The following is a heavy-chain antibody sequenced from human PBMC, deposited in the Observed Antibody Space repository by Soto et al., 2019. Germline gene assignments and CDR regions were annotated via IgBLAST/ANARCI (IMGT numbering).Heavy chain of an antibody. V-gene: IGHV3-30*18. CDR3: AKIRDGYSFYFYYVMNV. J-gene: IGHJ6*02. Sequence: QVQLEESGGGVVQPGRSLRLSCAASGFSFSSYNMHWVRQAPGKGLEWVALILHDGSNEYYADSVKGRFTISKDNSKNTLYLQMKSLRAEDTAVYYCAKIRDGYSFYFYYVMNVWGQGTTVTVSS. CDR2: ILHDGSNE. CDR1: GFSFSSYN. D-gene: IGHD4-4*01.